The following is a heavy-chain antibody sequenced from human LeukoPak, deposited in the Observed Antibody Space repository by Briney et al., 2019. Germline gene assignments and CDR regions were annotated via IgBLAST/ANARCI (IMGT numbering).Heavy chain of an antibody. CDR2: INHSGST. CDR1: GGSFSGYY. J-gene: IGHJ3*02. Sequence: PSETLSLTCAVYGGSFSGYYWSWIRQPPGKGLEWIGEINHSGSTNYNPSLKSRVTISVDTSKNQFSLKLSSVTAADTAVYYCARGGGIAAADDAFDIWGQGTMVSVSS. CDR3: ARGGGIAAADDAFDI. V-gene: IGHV4-34*01. D-gene: IGHD6-13*01.